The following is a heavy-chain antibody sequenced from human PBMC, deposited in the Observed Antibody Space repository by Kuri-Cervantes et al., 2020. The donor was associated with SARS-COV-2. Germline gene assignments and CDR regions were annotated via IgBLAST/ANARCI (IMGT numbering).Heavy chain of an antibody. CDR1: GFLFSASA. CDR3: TGVLRYFDWLFRSEIPIDY. Sequence: GESLKISCEVSGFLFSASAIHWVRQASGKGLEWVGRVRGKANNYATAYAASVKGRFTISRDDLKNMAYLQMNSLKTEDTAVYYCTGVLRYFDWLFRSEIPIDYWGQGTLVTVSS. D-gene: IGHD3-9*01. CDR2: VRGKANNYAT. J-gene: IGHJ4*02. V-gene: IGHV3-73*01.